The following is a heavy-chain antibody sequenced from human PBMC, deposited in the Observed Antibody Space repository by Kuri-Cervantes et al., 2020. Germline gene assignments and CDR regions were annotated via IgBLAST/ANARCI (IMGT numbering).Heavy chain of an antibody. Sequence: ASVKVSCKVSGYTLTELSMHWVRQAPGKGLEWMGGFDPEDGETIYAQKFQGRVTMTEDTSTDTAYMELRSLRSDDTAVYYCARAYSSDWDYDYWGQGTLVTVSS. D-gene: IGHD6-19*01. V-gene: IGHV1-24*01. J-gene: IGHJ4*02. CDR2: FDPEDGET. CDR1: GYTLTELS. CDR3: ARAYSSDWDYDY.